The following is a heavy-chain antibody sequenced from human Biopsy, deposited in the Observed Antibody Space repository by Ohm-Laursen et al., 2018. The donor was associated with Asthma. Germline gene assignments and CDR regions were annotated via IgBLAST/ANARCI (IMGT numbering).Heavy chain of an antibody. J-gene: IGHJ4*02. D-gene: IGHD3-10*01. Sequence: SLRLSCAASGFTFGSYGLHWVRQAPGKGLEWVADIWFDVSNKHYADSVKGRFTISRDNSKNTLYLQMNSLRAEDTALYYCGRERSYMVDYWGQGTLVIVSS. CDR3: GRERSYMVDY. V-gene: IGHV3-33*01. CDR1: GFTFGSYG. CDR2: IWFDVSNK.